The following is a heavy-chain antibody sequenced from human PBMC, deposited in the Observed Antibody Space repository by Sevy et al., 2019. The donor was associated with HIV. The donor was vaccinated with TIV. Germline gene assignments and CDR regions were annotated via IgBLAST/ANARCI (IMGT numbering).Heavy chain of an antibody. J-gene: IGHJ3*02. CDR2: ISSSSSYT. CDR3: ARMDSADAFDI. V-gene: IGHV3-11*06. Sequence: GGSLRLSCAASGFTFSDYYMSWIRQAPGKGLEWVSYISSSSSYTNYADSVKGRFTISRDNDKNSLYLQMNSLRAEDTAVYYCARMDSADAFDIWGQGTMVTVSS. CDR1: GFTFSDYY.